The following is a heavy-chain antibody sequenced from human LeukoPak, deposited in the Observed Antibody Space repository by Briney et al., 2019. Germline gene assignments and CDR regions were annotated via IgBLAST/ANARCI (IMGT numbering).Heavy chain of an antibody. Sequence: GGSLRLSCAASGFTFSSYEMNWVRQAPGKGLEWVSYISSSGSTIYYADSVKGRFTISRDNAKNSLYLQMNSLRAEDTAVYYCARDPRYCSGGSCNYWGQGTLVTVSS. V-gene: IGHV3-48*03. D-gene: IGHD2-15*01. CDR3: ARDPRYCSGGSCNY. J-gene: IGHJ4*02. CDR2: ISSSGSTI. CDR1: GFTFSSYE.